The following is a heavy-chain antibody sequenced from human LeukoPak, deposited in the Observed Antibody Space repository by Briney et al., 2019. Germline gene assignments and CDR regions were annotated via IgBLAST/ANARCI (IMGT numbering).Heavy chain of an antibody. J-gene: IGHJ2*01. V-gene: IGHV3-53*01. CDR2: IYSGGTT. CDR1: GFTVSSNY. CDR3: AKDRTVGASYWYFDL. D-gene: IGHD1-26*01. Sequence: QAGGSLRLSCAASGFTVSSNYMSWVRQAPGTGLEWVSLIYSGGTTYYADSVKGRFTISRDSSKNTLFLHMNTLRAEDTAIYYCAKDRTVGASYWYFDLWGRGTLVTVSS.